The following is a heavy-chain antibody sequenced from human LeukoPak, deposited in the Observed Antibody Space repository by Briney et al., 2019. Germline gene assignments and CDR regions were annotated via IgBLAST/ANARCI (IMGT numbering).Heavy chain of an antibody. V-gene: IGHV3-23*01. CDR2: ISGSGNRT. J-gene: IGHJ6*02. Sequence: GGPLRLSCAASGFTFSSYAMSWVRQAPGKGLEWVSSISGSGNRTYYADSVKGRFTISRDNSKNTLFLQMNSLRAEDTAVYYCAKNLYCGGGSCYPSALGMDVWGQGTTVTVSS. CDR3: AKNLYCGGGSCYPSALGMDV. D-gene: IGHD2-15*01. CDR1: GFTFSSYA.